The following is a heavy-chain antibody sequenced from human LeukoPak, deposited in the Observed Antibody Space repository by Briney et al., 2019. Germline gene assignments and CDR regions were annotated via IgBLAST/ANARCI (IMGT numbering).Heavy chain of an antibody. J-gene: IGHJ3*02. CDR3: AREAYYGSGSGAFDI. V-gene: IGHV3-30*04. CDR1: GVTFRSYA. D-gene: IGHD3-10*01. Sequence: AWAVRLSCAETGVTFRSYAMHWVRQATGKGLEWVAVISYDGSNKYYADSVKGRFTISRDNSKNTLYLQMNSLRAEDTAVYYCAREAYYGSGSGAFDIWGRGTMVTVSS. CDR2: ISYDGSNK.